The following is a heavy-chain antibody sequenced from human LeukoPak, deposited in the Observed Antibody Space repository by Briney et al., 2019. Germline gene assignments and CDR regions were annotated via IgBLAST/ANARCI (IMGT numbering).Heavy chain of an antibody. D-gene: IGHD3-10*01. V-gene: IGHV5-51*01. J-gene: IGHJ1*01. Sequence: RRGESLKISCKGSGYGSGYSFTSHWIAWVRQMPGKGLEWMGIIYPRDSNTIYSPSFQGQVTISADKSISTAYLQWSSLKASDTAMYYCARRSGGYFQHWGQGTLVTVSS. CDR3: ARRSGGYFQH. CDR1: GYSFTSHW. CDR2: IYPRDSNT.